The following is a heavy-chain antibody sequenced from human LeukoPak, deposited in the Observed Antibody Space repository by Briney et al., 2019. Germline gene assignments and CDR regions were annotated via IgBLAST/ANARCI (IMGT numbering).Heavy chain of an antibody. CDR1: GASISSHY. J-gene: IGHJ5*02. CDR2: IYYSGST. CDR3: ARLQVHCGGDCYTRWFDP. Sequence: PSETLSLTCTVSGASISSHYWSWIRQPPGKGLEWIAYIYYSGSTKYNPSLKSRVTISLVRSKNQFSLKLRSVTAADTAVYYCARLQVHCGGDCYTRWFDPWGQGTLVTVSS. D-gene: IGHD2-21*02. V-gene: IGHV4-59*08.